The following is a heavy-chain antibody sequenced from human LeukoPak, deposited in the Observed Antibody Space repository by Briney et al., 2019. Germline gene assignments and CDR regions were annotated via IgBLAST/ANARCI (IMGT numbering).Heavy chain of an antibody. CDR3: ARDLEGSGWGYFAY. CDR2: ISYDGSNK. V-gene: IGHV3-30-3*01. J-gene: IGHJ4*02. Sequence: GGSLRRYCAASGFTFSSYAMHWVRQAPGKGLEWVAVISYDGSNKYYADSVKVRFTSTRDNSKTTLYLQMNSLRAEDTAVYYCARDLEGSGWGYFAYWGQGTLVTVPS. D-gene: IGHD6-19*01. CDR1: GFTFSSYA.